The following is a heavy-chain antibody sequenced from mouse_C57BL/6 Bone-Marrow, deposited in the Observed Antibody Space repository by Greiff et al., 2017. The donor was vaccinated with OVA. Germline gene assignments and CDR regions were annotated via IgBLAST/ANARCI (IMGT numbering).Heavy chain of an antibody. D-gene: IGHD1-1*02. CDR3: TLYYLNSFDY. Sequence: EVQRVESGGGLVKPGGSLKLSCAASGFTFSSYAMSWVRQTPEKRLEWVATISDGGSYTYYPDNVKGRFTISRDTAKNNLYLQMSHLKSEDTAMYYCTLYYLNSFDYWGKGTTLTVSS. CDR1: GFTFSSYA. CDR2: ISDGGSYT. J-gene: IGHJ2*01. V-gene: IGHV5-4*01.